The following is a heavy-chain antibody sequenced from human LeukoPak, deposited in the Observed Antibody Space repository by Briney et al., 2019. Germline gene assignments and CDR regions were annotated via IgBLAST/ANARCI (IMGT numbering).Heavy chain of an antibody. CDR1: GGSISSGDYY. CDR3: ARVGAPDYFDY. Sequence: PSETLSLTCTVSGGSISSGDYYWIWIRQPPGKGLEWIGYIYYSGSTYYNPSLKSRVNISVDTSKNQFSLTLSSVTAAGTAVYYCARVGAPDYFDYWGQGTLVTVSS. CDR2: IYYSGST. J-gene: IGHJ4*02. V-gene: IGHV4-30-4*08.